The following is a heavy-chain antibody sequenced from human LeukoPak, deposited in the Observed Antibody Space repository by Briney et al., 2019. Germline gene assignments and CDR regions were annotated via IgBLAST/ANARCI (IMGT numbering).Heavy chain of an antibody. D-gene: IGHD6-13*01. CDR3: ARGGLAAAGTRYWFDP. Sequence: GSVTVSCKASGXTFTSYGISWVRQAPGQGLEWMGWISAYNGNTNYAQKLQGRVTITTDTSTSTAYMELRSLRSDDTAVYYCARGGLAAAGTRYWFDPWGQGTLVTVSS. J-gene: IGHJ5*02. CDR2: ISAYNGNT. CDR1: GXTFTSYG. V-gene: IGHV1-18*01.